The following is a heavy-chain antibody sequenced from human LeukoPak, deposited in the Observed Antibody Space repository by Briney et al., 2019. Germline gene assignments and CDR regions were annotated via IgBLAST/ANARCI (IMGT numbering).Heavy chain of an antibody. CDR3: ARVYPRYGGDYAPSY. D-gene: IGHD4-17*01. Sequence: ASVKVSCKASGYTFTSYGISWVRQAPGQGLEWMGWISAYNGNTNYAQKLQGRVTMTTDTSTSTAYMELRSLRSDDTAVYYCARVYPRYGGDYAPSYWGQGTLVTVSS. V-gene: IGHV1-18*01. CDR2: ISAYNGNT. CDR1: GYTFTSYG. J-gene: IGHJ4*02.